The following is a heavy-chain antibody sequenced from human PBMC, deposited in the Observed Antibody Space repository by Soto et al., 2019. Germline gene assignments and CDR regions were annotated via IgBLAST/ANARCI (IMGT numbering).Heavy chain of an antibody. CDR3: ARAPVDCSSTSCYTGWFDP. D-gene: IGHD2-2*02. Sequence: QVQLVQSGAEVKKPGSSVKVSCKASGGTFSSYAISWVRQAPGQGLEWMGGIIPIFGTANYAQKFQGRVTITADESTSTAYMGLSSLRSEDTAVYYCARAPVDCSSTSCYTGWFDPWGQGTLVTVSS. J-gene: IGHJ5*02. CDR1: GGTFSSYA. CDR2: IIPIFGTA. V-gene: IGHV1-69*01.